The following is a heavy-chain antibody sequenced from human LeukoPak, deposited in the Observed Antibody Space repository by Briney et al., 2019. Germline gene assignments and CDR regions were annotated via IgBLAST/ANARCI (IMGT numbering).Heavy chain of an antibody. CDR2: IVVGSGNT. Sequence: SVKVSCKASGFTFTSSAMQWVRQACGQRLEWIGWIVVGSGNTNYAQKFQERVTITRDMSTSTAYMELSSLRSEDTAVYYCAAVGGYYDSSGSLDYWGQGTLVTVSS. CDR1: GFTFTSSA. D-gene: IGHD3-22*01. CDR3: AAVGGYYDSSGSLDY. J-gene: IGHJ4*02. V-gene: IGHV1-58*02.